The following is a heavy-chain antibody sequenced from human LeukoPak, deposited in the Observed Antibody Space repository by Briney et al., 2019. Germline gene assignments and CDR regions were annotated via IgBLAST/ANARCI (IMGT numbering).Heavy chain of an antibody. CDR1: GDSVSRSSAY. CDR2: TYYRSKWLN. V-gene: IGHV6-1*01. J-gene: IGHJ6*02. CDR3: ARGRMMSGMDV. D-gene: IGHD3-16*01. Sequence: SQTLSLTCAISGDSVSRSSAYWNWFRQSPSRGLEWLGRTYYRSKWLNDYAASVKSRISVNPDTSKNHYSLQLNSVTPEDTAIYYCARGRMMSGMDVWGQGTTVTVSS.